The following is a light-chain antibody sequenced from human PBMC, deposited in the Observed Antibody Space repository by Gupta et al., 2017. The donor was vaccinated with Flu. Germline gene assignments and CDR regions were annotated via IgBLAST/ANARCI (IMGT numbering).Light chain of an antibody. V-gene: IGKV3-11*01. Sequence: IVLTQSPATLSLSPGERATLSCRASQSVSSYLAWYQQKPGQAPRLLIYDASNRATGIPARFSGSGSRTEFTLTISSREREDIAVYYFQQRSNWPQTFGQGTKVEIK. CDR2: DAS. CDR1: QSVSSY. CDR3: QQRSNWPQT. J-gene: IGKJ1*01.